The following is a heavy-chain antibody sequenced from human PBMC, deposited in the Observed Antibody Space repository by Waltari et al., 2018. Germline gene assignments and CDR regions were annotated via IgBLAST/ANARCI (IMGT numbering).Heavy chain of an antibody. CDR1: GFTFSSYS. CDR2: ISSSSSYI. CDR3: ARDWGYSSSWYYFDY. J-gene: IGHJ4*02. Sequence: EVQLVESGGGLVKPGGSLRLSCAASGFTFSSYSMNWVRQAPGKGLECVSSISSSSSYIYYADSVKRRFTISRDNAKNSLYLQMNSLRAEDTAVYYCARDWGYSSSWYYFDYWGQGTLVTVSS. V-gene: IGHV3-21*01. D-gene: IGHD6-13*01.